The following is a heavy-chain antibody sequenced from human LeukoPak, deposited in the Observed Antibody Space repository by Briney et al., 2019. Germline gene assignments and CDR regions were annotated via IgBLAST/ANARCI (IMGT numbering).Heavy chain of an antibody. D-gene: IGHD4-17*01. J-gene: IGHJ6*02. CDR2: INPNSGGT. Sequence: ASVRVSCKASGYTFTGYYVHWVRQAPGQGLGWMGWINPNSGGTNYAQKFQGRVTMTRDTSISTAYMELRRLSSDDTAVYYCARENTVNYYYGMDVWGQGTTVTVSS. CDR3: ARENTVNYYYGMDV. CDR1: GYTFTGYY. V-gene: IGHV1-2*02.